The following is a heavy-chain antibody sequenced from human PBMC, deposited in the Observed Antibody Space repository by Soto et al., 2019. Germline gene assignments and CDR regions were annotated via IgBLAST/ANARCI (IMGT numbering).Heavy chain of an antibody. Sequence: QVQLVQSGAEVKTPGSSLKVSCKVSGSRFSNYVISWVRQAPGHGLEWLGRIIPIFNSTKYAQSFQGRVTITADKSTSTASLELRSLRSDETAVYYCAREGRGKKAGYNGLVSLGYWGQVTLVTVSS. CDR3: AREGRGKKAGYNGLVSLGY. V-gene: IGHV1-69*06. D-gene: IGHD2-2*02. CDR1: GSRFSNYV. J-gene: IGHJ4*02. CDR2: IIPIFNST.